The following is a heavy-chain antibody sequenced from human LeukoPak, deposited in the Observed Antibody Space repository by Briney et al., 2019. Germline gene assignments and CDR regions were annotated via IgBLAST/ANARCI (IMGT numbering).Heavy chain of an antibody. Sequence: PGGSLRLSCAASGFTFGNYWMSWVRQAPGKGLEWVANIKEDGGEMYYVGSVKGRFTISRDNAKNSLYLQMSSLRAEDTAVYYCARNFGKGGFDFWGQGTMVTVSS. CDR3: ARNFGKGGFDF. CDR1: GFTFGNYW. D-gene: IGHD2/OR15-2a*01. CDR2: IKEDGGEM. J-gene: IGHJ3*01. V-gene: IGHV3-7*01.